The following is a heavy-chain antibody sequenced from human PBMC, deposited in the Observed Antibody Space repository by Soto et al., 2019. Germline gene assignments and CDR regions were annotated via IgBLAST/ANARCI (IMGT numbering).Heavy chain of an antibody. CDR3: ARDERAYGADALDI. V-gene: IGHV3-48*01. D-gene: IGHD4-17*01. Sequence: EVQLVESGGGLVQPGGSLRLSCAASGFTFSSYSMTWVRQAPGKGLGWVSYISSSGSTIYYADSVKGRFTISRDNAQNSLFLQRISLRAEDTAVYYCARDERAYGADALDIWGQGTMVTVSS. J-gene: IGHJ3*02. CDR2: ISSSGSTI. CDR1: GFTFSSYS.